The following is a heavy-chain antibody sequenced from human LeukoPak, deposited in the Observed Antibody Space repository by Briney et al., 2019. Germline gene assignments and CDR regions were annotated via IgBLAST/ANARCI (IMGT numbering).Heavy chain of an antibody. J-gene: IGHJ3*02. CDR2: MNPNSGNT. Sequence: ASVTVSCKASGYTFTSYDINWVRQAPGQGLEWMGWMNPNSGNTGYAQKFQGRVTMTRNTSISTAYMELSSLRSEDTAVYYCARGLPDDAFDIWGQRTMVTVSS. CDR3: ARGLPDDAFDI. V-gene: IGHV1-8*01. CDR1: GYTFTSYD.